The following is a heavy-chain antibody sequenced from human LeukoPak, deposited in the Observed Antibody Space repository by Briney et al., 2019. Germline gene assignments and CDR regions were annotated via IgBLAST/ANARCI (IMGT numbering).Heavy chain of an antibody. CDR2: IYYSGST. CDR3: ARGPVGATPGWYFDL. Sequence: SETLSLTCAVSGGSISSYYWSWIRQPPGKGLEWIGYIYYSGSTNYNPSLKSRVTISVDTSKNQFSLKLSSVTAADTAVYYCARGPVGATPGWYFDLWGRGTLVTVSS. V-gene: IGHV4-59*01. CDR1: GGSISSYY. D-gene: IGHD1-26*01. J-gene: IGHJ2*01.